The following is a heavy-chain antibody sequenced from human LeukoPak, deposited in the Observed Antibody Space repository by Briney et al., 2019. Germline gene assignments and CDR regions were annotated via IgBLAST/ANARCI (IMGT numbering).Heavy chain of an antibody. Sequence: SETLSLTCTVSGGSISSSSYYWGWIRQPPGKELEWIGSIYYSGSTYYNPSLKSRVTISVDTSKNQFSLKLSSVTAADTAVYYCAREVNRITMIVVVGYFDLWGRGTLVTVSS. V-gene: IGHV4-39*07. J-gene: IGHJ2*01. CDR2: IYYSGST. D-gene: IGHD3-22*01. CDR1: GGSISSSSYY. CDR3: AREVNRITMIVVVGYFDL.